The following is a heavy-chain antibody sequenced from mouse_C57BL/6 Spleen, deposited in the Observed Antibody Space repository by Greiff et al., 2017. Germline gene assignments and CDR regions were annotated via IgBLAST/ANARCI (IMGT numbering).Heavy chain of an antibody. CDR1: GYTFTSYW. D-gene: IGHD1-1*01. CDR2: IDPNSGGT. J-gene: IGHJ4*01. V-gene: IGHV1-72*01. Sequence: VQLQQPGAELVKPGASVKLSCKASGYTFTSYWMHWVKQRPGRGLEWIGRIDPNSGGTKYNEKFKSKATLTVDKPSSTAYMQLSSLTSENSAVYCCARALITTVRGMDDWGQGTSVTVSS. CDR3: ARALITTVRGMDD.